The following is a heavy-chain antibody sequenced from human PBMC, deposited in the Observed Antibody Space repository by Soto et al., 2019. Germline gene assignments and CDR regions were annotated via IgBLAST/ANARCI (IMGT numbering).Heavy chain of an antibody. V-gene: IGHV3-74*01. CDR1: GFTFSSYW. Sequence: GGSLRLSCAASGFTFSSYWMHWVRQAPGKGLVWVSRINSDGSSTSYADSVKGRFTISRDNAKNTLYLQMNSLRAEDTAVYYCARRAPGYCSGGSCYSDYYYYGMDVWGQGT. CDR3: ARRAPGYCSGGSCYSDYYYYGMDV. D-gene: IGHD2-15*01. CDR2: INSDGSST. J-gene: IGHJ6*02.